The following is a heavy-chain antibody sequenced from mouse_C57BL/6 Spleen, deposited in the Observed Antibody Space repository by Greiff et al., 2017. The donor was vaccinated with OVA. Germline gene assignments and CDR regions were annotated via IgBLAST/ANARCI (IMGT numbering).Heavy chain of an antibody. CDR1: GFTFSDYG. CDR3: ARRYYSHWYFDV. J-gene: IGHJ1*03. Sequence: EVKLQESGGGLVKPGGSLKLSCAASGFTFSDYGMHWVRQAPEKGLEWVAYISSGSSTIYYADTVKGRFTISRDNAKNTLFLQMTSLRSEDTAMYYCARRYYSHWYFDVWGTGTTVTVSS. V-gene: IGHV5-17*01. D-gene: IGHD2-12*01. CDR2: ISSGSSTI.